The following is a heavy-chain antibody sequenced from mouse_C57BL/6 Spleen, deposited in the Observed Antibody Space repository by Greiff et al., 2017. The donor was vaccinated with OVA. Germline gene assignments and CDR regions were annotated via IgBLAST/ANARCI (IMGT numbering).Heavy chain of an antibody. CDR3: ATGGLDY. J-gene: IGHJ2*01. Sequence: EVQLVESVAELVRPGASVKLSCTASGFNIKNPYMHWVKQRPEQGLEWIGRIDPANGNTKYAPKFQGKATITADTSSNTAYLQLSSLTSEDTAIYYCATGGLDYWGQGTTLTVSS. D-gene: IGHD1-1*02. V-gene: IGHV14-3*01. CDR2: IDPANGNT. CDR1: GFNIKNPY.